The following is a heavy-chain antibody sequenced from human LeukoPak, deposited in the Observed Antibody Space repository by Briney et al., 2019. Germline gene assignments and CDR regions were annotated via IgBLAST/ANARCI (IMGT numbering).Heavy chain of an antibody. CDR3: ARNRGDPSYFDY. Sequence: PGGSLRLPCATSGFTFRKYAMHWVRQAPGKGLEWVAIISDDASNKYCADSVKGRFSISRDNSKNTLFLQLNSLRVDDTAVYYCARNRGDPSYFDYWGQGTLVTVSS. D-gene: IGHD4-17*01. V-gene: IGHV3-30-3*01. CDR1: GFTFRKYA. J-gene: IGHJ4*02. CDR2: ISDDASNK.